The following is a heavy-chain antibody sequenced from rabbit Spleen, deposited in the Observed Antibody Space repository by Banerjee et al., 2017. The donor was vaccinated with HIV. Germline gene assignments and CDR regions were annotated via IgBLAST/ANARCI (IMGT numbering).Heavy chain of an antibody. Sequence: QSLEESGGDLVKPGASLTLTCTASGFSFSSSDYMCWVRQAPGKGLEWISCIAGSSSTFTYSATWAKGRFTCSKTSSTTVTLQMTSLTVADTATYFCARAIYASGGYVTLWGQGTLVTVS. CDR3: ARAIYASGGYVTL. V-gene: IGHV1S40*01. CDR2: IAGSSSTFT. D-gene: IGHD6-1*01. CDR1: GFSFSSSDY. J-gene: IGHJ4*01.